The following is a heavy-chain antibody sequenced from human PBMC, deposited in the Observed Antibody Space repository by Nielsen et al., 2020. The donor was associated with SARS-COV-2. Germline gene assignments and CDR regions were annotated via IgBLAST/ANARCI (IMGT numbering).Heavy chain of an antibody. CDR1: GFTFDDYA. CDR3: ARVGGDV. J-gene: IGHJ6*02. Sequence: SLKISCAASGFTFDDYAMHWVRQAPGKGLEWVSGLSWNSGRIGYAASVKGRFTISRDDSKNTLYLQMNSLRAEDTADYYCARVGGDVWGQGTTVTVSS. CDR2: LSWNSGRI. V-gene: IGHV3-9*01. D-gene: IGHD1-26*01.